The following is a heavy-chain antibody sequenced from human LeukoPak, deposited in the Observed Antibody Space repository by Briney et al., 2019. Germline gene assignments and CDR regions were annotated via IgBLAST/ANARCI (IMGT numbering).Heavy chain of an antibody. CDR1: GYSISSGYY. D-gene: IGHD1-14*01. Sequence: PSETLSLTCTVSGYSISSGYYWGWIRQPPGKGLEWTGSIDHSGSTNYNPSLKSRVTISVDTSKNQFSLKLSSVTAADTAVYYCARTGLPFDYWGQGTLVTVSS. V-gene: IGHV4-38-2*02. CDR2: IDHSGST. CDR3: ARTGLPFDY. J-gene: IGHJ4*02.